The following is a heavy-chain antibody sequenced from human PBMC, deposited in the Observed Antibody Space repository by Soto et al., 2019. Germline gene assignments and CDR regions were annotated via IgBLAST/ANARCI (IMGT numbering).Heavy chain of an antibody. Sequence: EVQLLESGGGLVQPGGSLRLSCAASGFTFSSYAMNWVRQAPGKGLEWVSVISGSGGSTYYADAVKGRFTISRDNSKNTLYLQMNSLRAEDTAVYYCATRTVGWYFDLWGRGTLVTVSS. J-gene: IGHJ2*01. V-gene: IGHV3-23*01. D-gene: IGHD4-17*01. CDR1: GFTFSSYA. CDR2: ISGSGGST. CDR3: ATRTVGWYFDL.